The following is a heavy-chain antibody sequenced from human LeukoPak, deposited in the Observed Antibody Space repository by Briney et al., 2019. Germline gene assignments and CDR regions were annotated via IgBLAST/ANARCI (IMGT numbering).Heavy chain of an antibody. D-gene: IGHD3-22*01. J-gene: IGHJ4*02. CDR2: INSDGSST. CDR1: GFTFSTYW. Sequence: PGGSLRLSCAASGFTFSTYWVHWVRQAPGKGLAWVSRINSDGSSTIYADSVKGRFTISRDNAKNTLYLQMNSLRAEDTAVYYCATRPRDSSYFYFYFDHWGQGSLVTVSS. V-gene: IGHV3-74*01. CDR3: ATRPRDSSYFYFYFDH.